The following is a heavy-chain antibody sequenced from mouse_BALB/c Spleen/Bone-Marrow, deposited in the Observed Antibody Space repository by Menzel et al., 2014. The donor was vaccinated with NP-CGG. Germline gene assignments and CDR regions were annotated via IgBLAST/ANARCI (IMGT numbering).Heavy chain of an antibody. D-gene: IGHD2-14*01. J-gene: IGHJ4*01. Sequence: EVQVVESGPGLVKPSQTVSLTCTVTGISITTGNYRWSWIRQFPGNKLEWIGFIYHSGTITFNPSLTSRTTITRDTSKNQFFLEMNSLTTEDTATYYCARAYYRYAMDYWGQGTSVTVSS. CDR2: IYHSGTI. CDR3: ARAYYRYAMDY. CDR1: GISITTGNYR. V-gene: IGHV3-5*02.